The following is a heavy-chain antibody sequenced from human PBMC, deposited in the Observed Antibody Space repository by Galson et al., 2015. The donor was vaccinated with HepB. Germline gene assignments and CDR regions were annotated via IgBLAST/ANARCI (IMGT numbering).Heavy chain of an antibody. V-gene: IGHV3-30*18. J-gene: IGHJ6*02. CDR2: ISYDGSNK. CDR3: AKDITYYDFWSGYYADYYYYGMDV. CDR1: GFTFSSYG. D-gene: IGHD3-3*01. Sequence: SLRLSCAASGFTFSSYGMHWVRQAPGKGLEWVAVISYDGSNKYYADSVKGRFTISRDNSKNTLYLQMNSLRAEDTAVYYCAKDITYYDFWSGYYADYYYYGMDVWGQGTTVTVSS.